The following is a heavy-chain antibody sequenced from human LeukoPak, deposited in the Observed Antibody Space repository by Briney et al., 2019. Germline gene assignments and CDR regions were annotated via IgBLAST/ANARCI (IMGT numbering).Heavy chain of an antibody. CDR3: ARGISGYSYGYVYYFDY. V-gene: IGHV1-69*05. CDR2: IIPIFGTA. D-gene: IGHD5-18*01. J-gene: IGHJ4*02. CDR1: GGTFSSYA. Sequence: SVKVSCKASGGTFSSYAISWVRQAPGQGLEWMGGIIPIFGTANYAQKFQGRVTITTDESTSTAYMELSSLRSEDTAVYYCARGISGYSYGYVYYFDYWGQGTLVTVSS.